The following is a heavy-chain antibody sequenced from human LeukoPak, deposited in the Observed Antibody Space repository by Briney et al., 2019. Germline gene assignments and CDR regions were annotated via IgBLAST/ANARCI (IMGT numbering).Heavy chain of an antibody. D-gene: IGHD1-26*01. CDR3: ARDTVGATTHWFDP. Sequence: GASVKVSCKASGYTFTSYGISWVRQAPGQGLQWVVWISAYNGNTNYAQKLQGRVTMTTDTPTSTAYMQLRSLRSDDTAVYYCARDTVGATTHWFDPWGQGTLVTVSS. CDR2: ISAYNGNT. CDR1: GYTFTSYG. J-gene: IGHJ5*02. V-gene: IGHV1-18*01.